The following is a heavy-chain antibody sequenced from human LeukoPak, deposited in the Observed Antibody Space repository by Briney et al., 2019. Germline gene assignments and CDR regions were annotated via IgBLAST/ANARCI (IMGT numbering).Heavy chain of an antibody. CDR2: ISGSGGRT. V-gene: IGHV3-23*01. J-gene: IGHJ4*02. CDR3: ARSRGMLTGDHSFDY. CDR1: GFTFSDYA. Sequence: GGSLRLSCAASGFTFSDYAMSWVRQAPGKGLEWVSGISGSGGRTYYADSLKGRFTISRDNSKNTLYLQMNSLRAEDTAVYYCARSRGMLTGDHSFDYWGQGTLVTVSS. D-gene: IGHD7-27*01.